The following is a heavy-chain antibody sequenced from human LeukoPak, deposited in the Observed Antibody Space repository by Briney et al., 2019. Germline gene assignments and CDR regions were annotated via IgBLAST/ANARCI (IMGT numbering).Heavy chain of an antibody. CDR2: IYYSGST. Sequence: SETLSLTCTVSGGSISSYYWSWIRQPPGKGLEWIGYIYYSGSTNYNPSLKSRVTISVDTSKNQFSLKLSSVTAADTAVYYCARHGDSSGYSVRYFDYWGQGTLVTVSS. CDR3: ARHGDSSGYSVRYFDY. V-gene: IGHV4-59*12. CDR1: GGSISSYY. J-gene: IGHJ4*02. D-gene: IGHD3-22*01.